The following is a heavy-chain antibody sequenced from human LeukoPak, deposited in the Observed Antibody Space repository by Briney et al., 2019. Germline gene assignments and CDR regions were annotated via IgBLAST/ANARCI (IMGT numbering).Heavy chain of an antibody. V-gene: IGHV1-2*06. Sequence: ASVKVSCKASGYTFTSYGISWVRQAPGQGLEWMGRVNPNSGGTNYAQKFEGRVTMTRDTSNSTAYMDLSRLTSDDTALYFCARGPRGAYAGTPLFDSWGQGSLLTVSS. CDR3: ARGPRGAYAGTPLFDS. D-gene: IGHD2-2*01. CDR1: GYTFTSYG. J-gene: IGHJ4*02. CDR2: VNPNSGGT.